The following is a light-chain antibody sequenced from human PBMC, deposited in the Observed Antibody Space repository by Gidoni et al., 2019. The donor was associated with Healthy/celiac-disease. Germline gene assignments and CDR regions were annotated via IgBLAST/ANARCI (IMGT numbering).Light chain of an antibody. V-gene: IGLV3-25*02. CDR1: ALPKQY. CDR3: QSADSSGTYVV. J-gene: IGLJ2*01. CDR2: KDS. Sequence: YELTQPPSVSVSPGQTARITCSGDALPKQYAYWYQPKPGQAPVLGIYKDSERPSGIPERFSGSSSGTTVTLTISGVQAEDEADYYCQSADSSGTYVVFGGGTKLTVL.